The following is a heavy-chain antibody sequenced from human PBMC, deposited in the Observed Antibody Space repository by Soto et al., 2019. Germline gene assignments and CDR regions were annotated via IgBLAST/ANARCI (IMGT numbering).Heavy chain of an antibody. J-gene: IGHJ4*02. CDR2: ISGSGDNT. CDR1: GFSFSSYA. CDR3: AKGGGYSYGYLPY. V-gene: IGHV3-23*01. D-gene: IGHD5-18*01. Sequence: PGVSLRLSCAASGFSFSSYAMSWVRQAPGKGLEWVSVISGSGDNTYYADSVKGRFTTSRDNSKNTLYLQMNTLRAEDTAIYYCAKGGGYSYGYLPYWGQGTLVTVSS.